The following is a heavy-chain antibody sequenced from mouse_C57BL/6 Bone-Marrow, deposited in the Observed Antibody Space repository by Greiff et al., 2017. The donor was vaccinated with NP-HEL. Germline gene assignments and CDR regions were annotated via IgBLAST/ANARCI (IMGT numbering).Heavy chain of an antibody. CDR3: ASRAFTTVVANYFDY. D-gene: IGHD1-1*01. J-gene: IGHJ2*01. CDR2: IDPANGNT. CDR1: GFHIKNTS. V-gene: IGHV14-3*01. Sequence: EVQLVESVAELVRPGASVKLSCTASGFHIKNTSMHWVKQGPEKGLEWIGRIDPANGNTKYAPKFQGKATITADKSSNTAYQQLSSLTSEDTAIYYCASRAFTTVVANYFDYWGQGTTLTVSS.